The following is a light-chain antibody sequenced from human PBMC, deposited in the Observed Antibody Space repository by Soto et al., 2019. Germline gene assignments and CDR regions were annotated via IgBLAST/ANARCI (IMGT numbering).Light chain of an antibody. Sequence: QSALTQPASVSGSPGQSITISCTGTSSDVGGYNYVSWYQQHTGKAPKLMIYDVSNQPSEVSNRFSGSKSGNTASLTISGLQADDDANYYCSSYTSSSTLLYVFGTGTKLTVL. CDR1: SSDVGGYNY. CDR3: SSYTSSSTLLYV. V-gene: IGLV2-14*01. CDR2: DVS. J-gene: IGLJ1*01.